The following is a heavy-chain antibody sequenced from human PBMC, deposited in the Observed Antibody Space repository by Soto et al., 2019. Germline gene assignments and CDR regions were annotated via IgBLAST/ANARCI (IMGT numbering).Heavy chain of an antibody. CDR3: ARGAPYYYDSSGYYLNAFDI. V-gene: IGHV3-21*01. CDR2: ISSSSSYI. D-gene: IGHD3-22*01. J-gene: IGHJ3*02. Sequence: GGSLRLSCAASGFTFSSYSMNWVRQAPGKGLEWVSSISSSSSYIYYADSVKGRFTISRDNAKNSLYLQMNSLRAEDTAVYYCARGAPYYYDSSGYYLNAFDIWGQGTMVTVSS. CDR1: GFTFSSYS.